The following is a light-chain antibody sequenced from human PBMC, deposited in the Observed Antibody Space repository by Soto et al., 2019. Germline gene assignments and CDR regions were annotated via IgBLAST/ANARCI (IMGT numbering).Light chain of an antibody. Sequence: EIVLTQSPGALSLSPGESATLSCRASQSVKNSYLAWYQQKPGQAPRLLIYGVSSRATGIPDRFSGSGSATEFTLTISSLQSEDFALYYCQHTLKWPPTFGQGTKVDI. V-gene: IGKV3-20*01. CDR2: GVS. J-gene: IGKJ1*01. CDR3: QHTLKWPPT. CDR1: QSVKNSY.